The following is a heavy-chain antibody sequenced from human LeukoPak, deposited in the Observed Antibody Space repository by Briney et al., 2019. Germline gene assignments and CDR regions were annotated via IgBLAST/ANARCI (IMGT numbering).Heavy chain of an antibody. V-gene: IGHV4-39*07. CDR1: GGSITSSSYY. J-gene: IGHJ4*02. D-gene: IGHD5-18*01. CDR2: IYSSGST. Sequence: SETLSLTCTVSGGSITSSSYYWGWIRQPPGKGLEWIGNIYSSGSTYYNPSLKSRVTISVDTSKNQFSLKLSSVTAADTAVYYCARARYSYGFYYFDCWGQGTLVTVSS. CDR3: ARARYSYGFYYFDC.